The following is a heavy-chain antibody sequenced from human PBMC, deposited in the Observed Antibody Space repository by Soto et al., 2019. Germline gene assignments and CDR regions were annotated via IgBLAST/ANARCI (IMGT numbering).Heavy chain of an antibody. CDR1: GYTFTSYG. CDR3: ARGESIGDV. D-gene: IGHD6-6*01. Sequence: QVQLVQSGAEVKKPGASVKVSCKASGYTFTSYGISWVRQAPGQGLEWMGWISAYNGNTNYAQKLQGRGNMTPDTSTSTAYMGVRSLRSYDTAVDYCARGESIGDVWGQGTTVTVSS. CDR2: ISAYNGNT. J-gene: IGHJ6*02. V-gene: IGHV1-18*01.